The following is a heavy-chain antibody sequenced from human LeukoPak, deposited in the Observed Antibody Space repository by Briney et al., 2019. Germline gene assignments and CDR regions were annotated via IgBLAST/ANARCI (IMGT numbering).Heavy chain of an antibody. J-gene: IGHJ4*02. CDR2: IYPGDSDT. CDR1: GYSFTSYW. D-gene: IGHD6-19*01. Sequence: GESLKISCQGSGYSFTSYWIGWGRQMPGKGLEWMGIIYPGDSDTRYSPSFQGQVAISADKSISTAYLQWSSLKASDTAMYCCARSGYSSGWYGFGDYWGQGTLVTVSS. V-gene: IGHV5-51*01. CDR3: ARSGYSSGWYGFGDY.